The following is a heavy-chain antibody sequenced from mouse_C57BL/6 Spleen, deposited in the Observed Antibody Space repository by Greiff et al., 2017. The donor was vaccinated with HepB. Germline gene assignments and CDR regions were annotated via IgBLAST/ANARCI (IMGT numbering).Heavy chain of an antibody. Sequence: VRLQQSGPGLVKPSQSLSLTCSVTGYSITSGYYWNWIRQFPGNKLEWMGYISYDGSNNYNPSLKNRISITRDTSKNQFFLKLNSVTTEDTATYYCARTAQATDYWGQGTTLTVSS. CDR3: ARTAQATDY. CDR2: ISYDGSN. D-gene: IGHD3-2*02. CDR1: GYSITSGYY. J-gene: IGHJ2*01. V-gene: IGHV3-6*01.